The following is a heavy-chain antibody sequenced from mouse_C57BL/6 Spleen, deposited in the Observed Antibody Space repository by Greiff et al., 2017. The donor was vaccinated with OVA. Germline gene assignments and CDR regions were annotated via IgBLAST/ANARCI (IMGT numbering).Heavy chain of an antibody. CDR2: IYPRSGNT. CDR3: ARKGGYFPYAMDY. J-gene: IGHJ4*01. V-gene: IGHV1-81*01. Sequence: VQRVESGAELARPGASVKLSCKASGYTFTSYGISWVKQRTGQGLEWIGEIYPRSGNTYYNEKFKGKATLTADKSSSTAYMELRSLTSEDSAVYFCARKGGYFPYAMDYWGQGTSVTVSS. D-gene: IGHD2-3*01. CDR1: GYTFTSYG.